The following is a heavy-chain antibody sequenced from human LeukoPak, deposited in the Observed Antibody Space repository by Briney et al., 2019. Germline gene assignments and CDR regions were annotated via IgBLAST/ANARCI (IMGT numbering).Heavy chain of an antibody. J-gene: IGHJ4*02. Sequence: SETLSLTCTVSGGSISSSSYYWGWIRQPPGKGLEWVGSIYYSGSTYYNPSLKSRVTISVDTSKNQFSLKLSSVTAADTAVYYCARHPGVFPMLYYFDYWGQGTLVTVSS. CDR3: ARHPGVFPMLYYFDY. V-gene: IGHV4-39*01. D-gene: IGHD6-13*01. CDR2: IYYSGST. CDR1: GGSISSSSYY.